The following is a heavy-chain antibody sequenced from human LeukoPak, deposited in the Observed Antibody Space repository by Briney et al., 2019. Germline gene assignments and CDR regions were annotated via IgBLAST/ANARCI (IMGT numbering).Heavy chain of an antibody. Sequence: SETLSLTCSVSGDSISSGDYYWRWIRQLPGKGLEWIGYMYFSGRTDFNPSLESRFTISVDTSQNQFSLNLTSVTAADTAVYFCARAPFNYGYKKVLNHYGVDVWGQGTAVTVSS. D-gene: IGHD5-24*01. CDR3: ARAPFNYGYKKVLNHYGVDV. J-gene: IGHJ6*02. CDR1: GDSISSGDYY. CDR2: MYFSGRT. V-gene: IGHV4-31*03.